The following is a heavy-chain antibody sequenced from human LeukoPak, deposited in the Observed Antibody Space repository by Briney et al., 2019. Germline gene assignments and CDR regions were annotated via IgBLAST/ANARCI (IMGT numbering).Heavy chain of an antibody. V-gene: IGHV1-2*02. CDR3: ASIRLKRARPDDY. CDR1: GYTFTGYY. J-gene: IGHJ4*02. D-gene: IGHD6-6*01. Sequence: GASVKVSCKASGYTFTGYYMHWVRQAPGQGLEWMGWINPNSGGTNYAQKFQGRVTMTRNTSINTAYMELSRLRSDDTAVYYCASIRLKRARPDDYWGQGTLVTVSS. CDR2: INPNSGGT.